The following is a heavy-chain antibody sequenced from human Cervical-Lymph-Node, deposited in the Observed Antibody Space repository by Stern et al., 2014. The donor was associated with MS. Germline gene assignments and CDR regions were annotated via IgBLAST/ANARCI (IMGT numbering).Heavy chain of an antibody. CDR3: ARARVGDYARSPHLDS. CDR1: GFTFSHYS. V-gene: IGHV3-21*01. Sequence: VQLVQSGGGLVKPGESLRLSCDGSGFTFSHYSINWVRQAPGTGLERISSISNNSTQTYYADSVEGLFPIPRDSAKDPVSRHRVSLRAEDTAVYYCARARVGDYARSPHLDSWGQGTLVTVSS. CDR2: ISNNSTQT. J-gene: IGHJ4*02. D-gene: IGHD4-17*01.